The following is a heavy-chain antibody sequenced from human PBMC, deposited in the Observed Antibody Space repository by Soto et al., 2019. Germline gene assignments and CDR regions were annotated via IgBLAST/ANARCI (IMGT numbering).Heavy chain of an antibody. CDR1: GYTFTSYG. V-gene: IGHV1-18*01. Sequence: QVQLVQSGAEVKKPGASVKVSCKASGYTFTSYGISRVRQAPGQGLEWMGWISAYNGNTNYAQKLQGRVTMTTDTSTSTAYMELRSLRSDDTAVYYCARISLGYCSGGSCYSGFDYWGQGTLVTVSS. J-gene: IGHJ4*02. CDR3: ARISLGYCSGGSCYSGFDY. CDR2: ISAYNGNT. D-gene: IGHD2-15*01.